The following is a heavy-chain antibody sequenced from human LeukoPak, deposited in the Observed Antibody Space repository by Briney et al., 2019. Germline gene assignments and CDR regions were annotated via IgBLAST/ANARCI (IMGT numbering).Heavy chain of an antibody. CDR1: GGSISSGSYY. J-gene: IGHJ5*02. D-gene: IGHD5-12*01. CDR3: ARVTWSGYDHDP. Sequence: SETLSLTCTVSGGSISSGSYYWSWIRQPAGKGLEWIGRIYTSGSTNYNPSLKSRVTISVDKSKNQFSLKLSSVTAADTAVYYCARVTWSGYDHDPWGQGTLVTVSS. CDR2: IYTSGST. V-gene: IGHV4-61*02.